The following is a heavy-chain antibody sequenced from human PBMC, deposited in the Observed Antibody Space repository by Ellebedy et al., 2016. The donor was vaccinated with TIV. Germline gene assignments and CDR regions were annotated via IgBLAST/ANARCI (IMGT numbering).Heavy chain of an antibody. Sequence: AASVKVSCKASGYTFTSYGISWVRQAPGQGLEWMGWISAYNGNTNYAQKFQGRVTMTRNTSISTAYMELSSLRSEDTVVYYCARGWRSDSSSSFDYWGQGTLVTVSS. CDR3: ARGWRSDSSSSFDY. V-gene: IGHV1-18*01. D-gene: IGHD6-6*01. J-gene: IGHJ4*02. CDR1: GYTFTSYG. CDR2: ISAYNGNT.